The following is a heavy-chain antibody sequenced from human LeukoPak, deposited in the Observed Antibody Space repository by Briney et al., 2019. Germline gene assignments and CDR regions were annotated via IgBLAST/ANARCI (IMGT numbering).Heavy chain of an antibody. CDR3: AVLGELSYYGMDV. Sequence: PGVSLRLSCAASGFTVSSNYMSWVRQAPGKGLGWVSVIYSGGSTYYADSVKGRFTISRDNSKNTLYLQMNSLRAEDTAVYYCAVLGELSYYGMDVWGQGTTVTVSS. CDR1: GFTVSSNY. CDR2: IYSGGST. V-gene: IGHV3-66*01. D-gene: IGHD3-10*01. J-gene: IGHJ6*02.